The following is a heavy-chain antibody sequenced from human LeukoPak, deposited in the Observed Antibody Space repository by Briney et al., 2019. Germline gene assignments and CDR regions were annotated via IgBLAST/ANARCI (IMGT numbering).Heavy chain of an antibody. J-gene: IGHJ4*02. V-gene: IGHV4-39*01. CDR2: IYYSGST. D-gene: IGHD3-16*01. CDR3: ASRRGEIPQFDY. CDR1: GGSISSSSYY. Sequence: SETLSLTCTVSGGSISSSSYYWGWIRQPPGKGLEWIGSIYYSGSTYYNPSLKSRVTISVDTSKNQFSLKLSSVTAADTAVYYCASRRGEIPQFDYWGQGTLVTVSS.